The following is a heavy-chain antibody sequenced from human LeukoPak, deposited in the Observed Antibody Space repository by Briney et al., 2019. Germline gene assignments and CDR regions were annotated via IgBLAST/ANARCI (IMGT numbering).Heavy chain of an antibody. D-gene: IGHD3-10*01. J-gene: IGHJ4*02. CDR2: ITWNRGSI. Sequence: SLRLSCAASGFTFGDYSMHWVRQAPGKGLEWVSGITWNRGSIGYADSVEGRFTISRDNAKNSLYLQMNSLRAEDTAVYYCASLGWGSGSYYPFDYWGQGTLVTVSS. CDR3: ASLGWGSGSYYPFDY. V-gene: IGHV3-9*01. CDR1: GFTFGDYS.